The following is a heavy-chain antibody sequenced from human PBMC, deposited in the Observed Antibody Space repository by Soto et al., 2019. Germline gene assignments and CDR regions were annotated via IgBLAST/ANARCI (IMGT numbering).Heavy chain of an antibody. J-gene: IGHJ4*02. CDR1: GGTFSSYA. CDR3: ARETHPYYYDSSGYYTFDS. V-gene: IGHV1-69*01. Sequence: QVQLVQSGAEVKKPGSSVKVSCKASGGTFSSYAISWVRQAPGQGLEWMGGIIPIFGTANYEQKFQGRVTSTADACTSTAYMELSSLRSEDTAVYYCARETHPYYYDSSGYYTFDSWGQGTLVTVSS. CDR2: IIPIFGTA. D-gene: IGHD3-22*01.